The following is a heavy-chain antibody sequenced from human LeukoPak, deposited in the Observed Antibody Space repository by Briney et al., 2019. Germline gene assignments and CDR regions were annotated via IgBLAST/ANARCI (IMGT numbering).Heavy chain of an antibody. V-gene: IGHV4-38-2*02. CDR1: DYSISSGFY. J-gene: IGHJ4*02. D-gene: IGHD1-26*01. CDR3: AGVLVGATTAFDY. CDR2: IFHSGDT. Sequence: SETLSLTCTVSDYSISSGFYWGWIRQPPGKGLEWIGSIFHSGDTYYNPSLKSRVTISVDTSKNRFSLKLNSVTAADTALYYCAGVLVGATTAFDYWGQGTLVTVSS.